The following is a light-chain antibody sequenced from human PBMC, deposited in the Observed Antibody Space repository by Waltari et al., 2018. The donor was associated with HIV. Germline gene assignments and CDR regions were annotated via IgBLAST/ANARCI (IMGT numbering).Light chain of an antibody. CDR2: EVS. Sequence: QSALTQPASVSGSPGQSITIPCTGTSSDVGGYHFVPWYQHHPGKAPKLIIYEVSNRPSGVSNRFSGSKSGNTASLTISGLQAEDEADYYCSSYTSSNTGVFGGGTKLSVL. CDR1: SSDVGGYHF. CDR3: SSYTSSNTGV. V-gene: IGLV2-14*01. J-gene: IGLJ3*02.